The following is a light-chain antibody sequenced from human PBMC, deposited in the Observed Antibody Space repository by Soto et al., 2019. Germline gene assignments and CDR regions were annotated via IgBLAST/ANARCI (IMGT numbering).Light chain of an antibody. CDR2: LNSDGSH. CDR1: SGHSSYA. V-gene: IGLV4-69*01. Sequence: QSVLTQSPSASASLGASVKLTCTLSSGHSSYAIAWHQQQPEKGPRYLMKLNSDGSHSKGDGIPDRFSGSSSGAERYLPISSLQSEDEADDYCQTWGTGIHVVFGGGTKLTVL. CDR3: QTWGTGIHVV. J-gene: IGLJ2*01.